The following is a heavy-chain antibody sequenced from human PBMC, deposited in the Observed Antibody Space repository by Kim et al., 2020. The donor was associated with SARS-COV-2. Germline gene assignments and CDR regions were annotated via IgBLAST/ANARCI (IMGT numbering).Heavy chain of an antibody. CDR2: IYYSGST. Sequence: SETLSLTCTVSGGSISSSSYYWGWIRQPPGKGLEWIGSIYYSGSTYYNPSLKSRVTISVDTSKNQFSLKLSSVTAADTAVYYCARRRVVPAAWNDAFDIWGQGTMVTVSS. CDR1: GGSISSSSYY. CDR3: ARRRVVPAAWNDAFDI. J-gene: IGHJ3*02. V-gene: IGHV4-39*01. D-gene: IGHD2-2*01.